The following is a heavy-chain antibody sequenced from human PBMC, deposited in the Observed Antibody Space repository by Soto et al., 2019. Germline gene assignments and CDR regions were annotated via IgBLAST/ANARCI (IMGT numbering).Heavy chain of an antibody. Sequence: QVQLVQSGAEVKKPAASVKVSCKASGYTFTSYDINWVRQATGQGLEWMGWVNPNNGHTGYAPKFQGRGTMTRNTSISTAYMELDSLRSEDRAVYYCVRLFYYGSGSWVEWGQGALVTVSS. D-gene: IGHD3-10*01. CDR2: VNPNNGHT. CDR1: GYTFTSYD. CDR3: VRLFYYGSGSWVE. J-gene: IGHJ4*02. V-gene: IGHV1-8*01.